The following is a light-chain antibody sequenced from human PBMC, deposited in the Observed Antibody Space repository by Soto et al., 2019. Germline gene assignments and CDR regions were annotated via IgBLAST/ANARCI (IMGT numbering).Light chain of an antibody. CDR3: MQYLQTPHT. CDR2: LGS. V-gene: IGKV2-28*01. J-gene: IGKJ4*01. Sequence: DIVMTQSPLSLPVTPGEPASISCRSSQSLLHSNGYNYLDWYLQKPGQSPQLLIYLGSNRASGVPDRFSGSGSGTDFTLKISRVEAEDVGVYYCMQYLQTPHTFGGGTKVEIK. CDR1: QSLLHSNGYNY.